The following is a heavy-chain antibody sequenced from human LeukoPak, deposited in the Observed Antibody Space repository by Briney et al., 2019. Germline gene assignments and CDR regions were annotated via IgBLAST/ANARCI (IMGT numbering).Heavy chain of an antibody. CDR2: IRSKANSYAT. J-gene: IGHJ4*02. CDR3: TRPSDFWSGYYDY. V-gene: IGHV3-73*01. D-gene: IGHD3-3*01. Sequence: GGSLRLSCAASGFTFSGSAMHWVRRASGKGLEWVGRIRSKANSYATAYAASVKGRSTISRDDSKNTAYLQMNSLKTEDTAVYYCTRPSDFWSGYYDYWGQGTLVTVSS. CDR1: GFTFSGSA.